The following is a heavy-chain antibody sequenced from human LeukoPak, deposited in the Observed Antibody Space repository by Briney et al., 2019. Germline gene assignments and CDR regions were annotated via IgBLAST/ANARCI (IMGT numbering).Heavy chain of an antibody. J-gene: IGHJ4*02. CDR1: GGSISSSSYY. V-gene: IGHV4-61*05. CDR2: IYYSGST. CDR3: ATGRLNYGYLDY. Sequence: ASETLSLTCTVSGGSISSSSYYWGWIRQPPGKELEWIGHIYYSGSTNYNPSLKSRVTISVDTSKNEFSLKVTSVTTADTAMYYCATGRLNYGYLDYWGQGTLVTVSS. D-gene: IGHD3-10*01.